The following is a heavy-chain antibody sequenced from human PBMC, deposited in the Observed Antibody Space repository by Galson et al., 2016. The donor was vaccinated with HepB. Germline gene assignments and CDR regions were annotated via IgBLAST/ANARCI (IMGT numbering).Heavy chain of an antibody. V-gene: IGHV5-10-1*01. J-gene: IGHJ4*02. CDR1: GSTFTTYW. D-gene: IGHD6-13*01. CDR3: VRRYSSSWWGAYFDY. CDR2: IDPSDSYT. Sequence: QSGAEVTKPGESLRISCKGSGSTFTTYWISWVRQMPGKGLEWLGRIDPSDSYTNYSPSFQGHVTISADKSISTAYLQWSSLKASDTAMYYCVRRYSSSWWGAYFDYWGQGTLVTVSS.